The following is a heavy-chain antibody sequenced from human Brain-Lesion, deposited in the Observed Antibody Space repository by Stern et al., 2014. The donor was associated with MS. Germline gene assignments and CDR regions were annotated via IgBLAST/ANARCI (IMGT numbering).Heavy chain of an antibody. J-gene: IGHJ4*02. CDR3: VRPDIMGTIWN. Sequence: VQLVESGPGLVKPSETLSLTCTVSGGSITSSSYYWGWIRQPPGRGLEYIGTVYYTGSTFYDPSLKSRVTISVDTSKNPVPLKLPSVTAADTAVYYCVRPDIMGTIWNWGQGTLVTVSS. CDR1: GGSITSSSYY. V-gene: IGHV4-39*01. D-gene: IGHD1-26*01. CDR2: VYYTGST.